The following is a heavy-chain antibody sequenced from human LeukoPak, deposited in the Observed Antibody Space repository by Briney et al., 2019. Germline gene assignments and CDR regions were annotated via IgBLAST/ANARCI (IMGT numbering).Heavy chain of an antibody. J-gene: IGHJ3*02. CDR3: ARDRGRYFDWLLPTTDAFDI. Sequence: ASVKVSCKASGYTFTGYYMHWVRQAPGQGLEWMGWINPNSGGTNYAQKFQGRVTMTRDTSISTAYMELSRLRSDDTAVYYCARDRGRYFDWLLPTTDAFDIWGQGTMVTVSS. D-gene: IGHD3-9*01. V-gene: IGHV1-2*02. CDR2: INPNSGGT. CDR1: GYTFTGYY.